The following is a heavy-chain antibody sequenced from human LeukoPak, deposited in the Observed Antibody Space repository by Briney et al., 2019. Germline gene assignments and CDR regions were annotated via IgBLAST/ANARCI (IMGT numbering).Heavy chain of an antibody. J-gene: IGHJ4*02. CDR3: AKDFGVVVVAATSAFDY. Sequence: GGSLRLSCAASGFTFSSYGMHWVRQAPGKGLEWVAFIRYDGSNKYYADSVKGRFTIPRDNSKNTLYLQMNSLRAEDTAVYYCAKDFGVVVVAATSAFDYWGQGTLVTVSS. CDR2: IRYDGSNK. V-gene: IGHV3-30*02. D-gene: IGHD2-15*01. CDR1: GFTFSSYG.